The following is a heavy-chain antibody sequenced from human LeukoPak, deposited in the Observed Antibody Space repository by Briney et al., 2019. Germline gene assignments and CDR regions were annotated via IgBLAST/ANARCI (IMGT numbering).Heavy chain of an antibody. CDR2: ISSSSSYI. J-gene: IGHJ5*02. CDR1: GFTFSSYS. V-gene: IGHV3-21*01. Sequence: GGSLRLSCAASGFTFSSYSMNWVRQAPGKGLEWVSSISSSSSYIYYADSVKGRFTISRDNAKNSLYLQMNSLRAEDTAVYYCASAQGGDFWSGYYTNWFDPWGQGTLVTVSS. CDR3: ASAQGGDFWSGYYTNWFDP. D-gene: IGHD3-3*01.